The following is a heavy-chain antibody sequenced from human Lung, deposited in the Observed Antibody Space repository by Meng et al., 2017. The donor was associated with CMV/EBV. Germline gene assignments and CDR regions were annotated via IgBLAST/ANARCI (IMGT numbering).Heavy chain of an antibody. D-gene: IGHD4-23*01. J-gene: IGHJ6*02. Sequence: SVKVSCKASGGTFSSYGFTWVRQAPGQGLEWIGGTIPIFGSANYAQSFQGRVTISTDESTSTAYMELSSLRSDDTAVYYCARGSYGGNPDYFYFYVMDVWXQGTXVTV. CDR1: GGTFSSYG. CDR3: ARGSYGGNPDYFYFYVMDV. V-gene: IGHV1-69*05. CDR2: TIPIFGSA.